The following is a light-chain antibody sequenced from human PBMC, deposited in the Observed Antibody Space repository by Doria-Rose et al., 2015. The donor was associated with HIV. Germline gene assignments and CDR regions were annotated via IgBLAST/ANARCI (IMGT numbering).Light chain of an antibody. CDR1: QSFSSTY. J-gene: IGKJ1*01. Sequence: TQSPDTLSLSPGERATLSCRASQSFSSTYLAWYQQKPGQAPSLLIYDGSTRATGIPDRFSASGSGTDFTLTINRLEPEDFALYYCHQYGTSWTFGQGTKAEI. CDR3: HQYGTSWT. V-gene: IGKV3-20*01. CDR2: DGS.